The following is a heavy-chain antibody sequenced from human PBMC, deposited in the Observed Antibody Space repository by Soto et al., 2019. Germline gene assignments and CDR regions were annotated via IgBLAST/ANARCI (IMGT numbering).Heavy chain of an antibody. CDR1: GGSISSYY. CDR2: IYYSGST. V-gene: IGHV4-59*01. CDR3: ARGPAWPENWFDP. J-gene: IGHJ5*02. Sequence: SETLSLTCTVSGGSISSYYWSWIRQPPGKGLEWIGYIYYSGSTNYNPSLKSRVTISVDTSKNQFSLKQSSVTAADTAVYYCARGPAWPENWFDPWGQGTLVTVSS.